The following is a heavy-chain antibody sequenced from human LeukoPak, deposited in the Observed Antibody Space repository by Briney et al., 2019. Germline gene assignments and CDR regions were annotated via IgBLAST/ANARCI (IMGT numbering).Heavy chain of an antibody. J-gene: IGHJ5*02. Sequence: SETLSLTCTVSGVSISSSTYYWGWIRQPPGKGLEWIGSVFYSGSTYHNPSLKSRVTISVDTSKNQFSLKLSSVTAADTAVYYCARDSRGSYYPNWFDPWGQGTLVTVSS. V-gene: IGHV4-39*07. D-gene: IGHD3-10*01. CDR3: ARDSRGSYYPNWFDP. CDR1: GVSISSSTYY. CDR2: VFYSGST.